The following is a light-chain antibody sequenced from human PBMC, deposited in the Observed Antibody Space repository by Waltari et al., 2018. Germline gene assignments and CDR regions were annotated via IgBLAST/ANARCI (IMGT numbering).Light chain of an antibody. CDR2: WAS. Sequence: DIVMTQSPDSLAVSLGGRAPITCKSSQRVFYSSNNKNYLAWYQQKPGQPPKLLIYWASTRESGVPDRFSGSGSGTDFTLTISSLQAEDVAVYYCQQYYSTLLTFGGGTKVEIK. V-gene: IGKV4-1*01. CDR1: QRVFYSSNNKNY. J-gene: IGKJ4*01. CDR3: QQYYSTLLT.